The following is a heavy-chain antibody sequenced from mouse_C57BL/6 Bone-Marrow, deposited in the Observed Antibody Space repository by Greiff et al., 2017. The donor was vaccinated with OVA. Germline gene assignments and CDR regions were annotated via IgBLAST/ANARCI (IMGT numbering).Heavy chain of an antibody. CDR2: IYPRSGNT. Sequence: VKLQESGAELARPGASVKLSCTASGYTFTSYGISWVKQRTGQGLEWIGEIYPRSGNTYYNEKFKGKATLTADKSSSTADMELRSLTSEDSAVYFCARRDYYCGSSYRWYFDVWGTGTTVTVSS. D-gene: IGHD1-1*01. CDR3: ARRDYYCGSSYRWYFDV. J-gene: IGHJ1*03. V-gene: IGHV1-81*01. CDR1: GYTFTSYG.